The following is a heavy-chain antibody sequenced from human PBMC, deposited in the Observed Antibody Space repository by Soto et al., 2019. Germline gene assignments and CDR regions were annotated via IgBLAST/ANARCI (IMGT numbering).Heavy chain of an antibody. V-gene: IGHV5-10-1*01. Sequence: GESLMISCTCSGYSFTSYWNSWVRQMPGKGQQWMGRNDPSDSYPNYSPSFQGDVTISADESISTAYLQWSSLKGSDTAMYYGATSRYYYDSSGYRYYGMDVWGQGTTVTVSS. D-gene: IGHD3-22*01. CDR1: GYSFTSYW. CDR2: NDPSDSYP. CDR3: ATSRYYYDSSGYRYYGMDV. J-gene: IGHJ6*02.